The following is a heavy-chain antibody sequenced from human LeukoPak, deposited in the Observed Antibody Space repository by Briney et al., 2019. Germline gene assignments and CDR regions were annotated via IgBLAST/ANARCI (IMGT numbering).Heavy chain of an antibody. CDR2: IKQDGRRK. CDR3: ARDESGGYYVY. J-gene: IGHJ4*02. CDR1: GFTFSRHW. D-gene: IGHD2-15*01. V-gene: IGHV3-7*01. Sequence: GGSLRLSCEASGFTFSRHWMSWVRQAPGRGLEWVANIKQDGRRKQYADSVRGRFIISRDNAKNSVYLRLSSLKAEDSAVYFCARDESGGYYVYWGQGTLVTVSS.